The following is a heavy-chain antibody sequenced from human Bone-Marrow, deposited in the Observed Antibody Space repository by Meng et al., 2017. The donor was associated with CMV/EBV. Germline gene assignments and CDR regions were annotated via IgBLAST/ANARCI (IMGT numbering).Heavy chain of an antibody. D-gene: IGHD1-7*01. V-gene: IGHV1-69*02. CDR3: ASITGTTSNWFDP. CDR1: GGTFSSYT. J-gene: IGHJ5*02. Sequence: FSCKASGGTFSSYTISWVRQAPGQGLEWMGRIIPILGIANYAQKFQGRVTITADKSTSTAYMELSSLRSEDTAVYYCASITGTTSNWFDPWGQGTLVTVSS. CDR2: IIPILGIA.